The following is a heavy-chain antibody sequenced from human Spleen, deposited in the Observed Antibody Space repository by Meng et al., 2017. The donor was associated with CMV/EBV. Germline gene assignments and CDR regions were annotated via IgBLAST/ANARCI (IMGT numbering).Heavy chain of an antibody. CDR1: GFTFSSYA. CDR2: IGGSSGSA. CDR3: AKEGRLVAPWE. Sequence: GGSLRLSCAASGFTFSSYAMTWVRQAPGKGLEWASTIGGSSGSAYYADSVKGRFTISRDNSKNTLYLQMNSLRAEDTAVYYCAKEGRLVAPWEWGQGTLVTVSS. J-gene: IGHJ4*02. D-gene: IGHD2-8*02. V-gene: IGHV3-23*01.